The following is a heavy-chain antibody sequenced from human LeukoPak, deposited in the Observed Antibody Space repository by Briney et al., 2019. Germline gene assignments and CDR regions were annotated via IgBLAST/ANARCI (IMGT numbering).Heavy chain of an antibody. V-gene: IGHV3-33*06. Sequence: GGSLRLSCAASGFTFSSYGMHWVRQAPGKGLEWVAVIWYDGSNKYYADSVKGRFTISRDNSRNTLYLQMNSLRAEDTAVYYCAKTTVTTLDYWGQGTLVTVSS. CDR1: GFTFSSYG. CDR2: IWYDGSNK. J-gene: IGHJ4*02. D-gene: IGHD4-17*01. CDR3: AKTTVTTLDY.